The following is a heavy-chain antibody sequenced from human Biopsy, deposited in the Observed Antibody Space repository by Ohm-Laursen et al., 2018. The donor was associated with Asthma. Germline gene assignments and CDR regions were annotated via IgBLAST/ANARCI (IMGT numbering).Heavy chain of an antibody. V-gene: IGHV3-30*18. CDR3: AKDRFDNSVTSKYYYYGIDV. CDR2: ISYDGNHK. D-gene: IGHD3-16*01. CDR1: GFTFSSYG. Sequence: SLRLSCAASGFTFSSYGMDWVRQAPGKGLERVAVISYDGNHKFYEDSVKGRFTISRDNVRNRLHLQMSSLRPDDSAAYHCAKDRFDNSVTSKYYYYGIDVWGQGTTVTVSS. J-gene: IGHJ6*02.